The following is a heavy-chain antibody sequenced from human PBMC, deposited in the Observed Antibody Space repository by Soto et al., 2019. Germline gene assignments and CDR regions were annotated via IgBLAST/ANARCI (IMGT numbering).Heavy chain of an antibody. D-gene: IGHD6-19*01. Sequence: SETLSVTGTISGDGISSNSAAWNWIRQSPSRGLEWLGRTYYRSKWYNDYAVSVKSRITINPDTSKNQFSLQLNSVTPEDTAVYYCARDGFVSSGWRGFDYWGQGTLVPVSS. CDR2: TYYRSKWYN. V-gene: IGHV6-1*01. J-gene: IGHJ4*02. CDR1: GDGISSNSAA. CDR3: ARDGFVSSGWRGFDY.